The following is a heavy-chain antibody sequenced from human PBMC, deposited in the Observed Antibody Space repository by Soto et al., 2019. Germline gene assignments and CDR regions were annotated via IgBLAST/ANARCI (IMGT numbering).Heavy chain of an antibody. D-gene: IGHD6-6*01. Sequence: EVQLVESGGGLVQPGGSLRLSCAASGFTFSSYEMNWVRQAPGKGLEWVSYISSSGSTIYYADSVKGRFTISRDNAKNSLYLQMNSRRAEDTAVYYCARDTRTGLIIAARPFDYWGQGTLVTVSS. CDR1: GFTFSSYE. V-gene: IGHV3-48*03. CDR2: ISSSGSTI. CDR3: ARDTRTGLIIAARPFDY. J-gene: IGHJ4*02.